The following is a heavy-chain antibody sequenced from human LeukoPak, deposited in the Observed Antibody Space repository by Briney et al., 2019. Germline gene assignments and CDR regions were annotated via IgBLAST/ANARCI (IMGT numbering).Heavy chain of an antibody. CDR3: ARDAGVGYDSSGYYPVPDY. Sequence: PGGSLRLSCAASGFTFSSYEMNWVRQAPGKGLEWGSYISSSGSTIYYADSVKGRFTISRDNAKNSLYLQMNSLRAEDTAVYYCARDAGVGYDSSGYYPVPDYWGQGTLVTVSS. D-gene: IGHD3-22*01. J-gene: IGHJ4*02. CDR1: GFTFSSYE. CDR2: ISSSGSTI. V-gene: IGHV3-48*03.